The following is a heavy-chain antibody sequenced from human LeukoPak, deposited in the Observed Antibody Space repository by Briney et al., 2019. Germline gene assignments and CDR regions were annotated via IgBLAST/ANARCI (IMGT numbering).Heavy chain of an antibody. CDR3: ARDYDFWSGYYIGY. V-gene: IGHV3-66*01. CDR1: GFTVSSNY. D-gene: IGHD3-3*01. J-gene: IGHJ4*02. CDR2: IYSGGST. Sequence: GSLRLSCAASGFTVSSNYMSWVRQAPGKGLEWVSVIYSGGSTYYADSVKGRFTISRDNSKNTLYLQMNSLRAEDTAVYYCARDYDFWSGYYIGYWGQGTLVTVSS.